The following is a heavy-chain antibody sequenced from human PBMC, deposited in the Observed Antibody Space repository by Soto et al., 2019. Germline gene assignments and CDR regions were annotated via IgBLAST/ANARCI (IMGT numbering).Heavy chain of an antibody. Sequence: LSLTCSVSGASISDGGYYWSWIRQPPGKGLEWMGYIFPSGSTHYNSSLQSRVTISVDTSKDQFSLKLRSVTGADTAVYYCARGRFTEIVDYWGQGTQVTVSS. CDR3: ARGRFTEIVDY. CDR1: GASISDGGYY. J-gene: IGHJ4*02. CDR2: IFPSGST. V-gene: IGHV4-30-4*01. D-gene: IGHD3-10*01.